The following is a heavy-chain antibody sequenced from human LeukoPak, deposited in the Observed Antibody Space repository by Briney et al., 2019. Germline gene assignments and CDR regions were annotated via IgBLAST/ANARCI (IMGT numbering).Heavy chain of an antibody. V-gene: IGHV5-51*01. Sequence: GESLKISCKGSGFSFTSFWIGWVRQMPGKDLEWMGIIYPGDSDTRYSPSFQGQVTISADRSTSTAYLQWSRLKASDTVIYYCARSAADRSTSLYFQHWGQGTLVTVSS. D-gene: IGHD2/OR15-2a*01. CDR2: IYPGDSDT. CDR1: GFSFTSFW. CDR3: ARSAADRSTSLYFQH. J-gene: IGHJ1*01.